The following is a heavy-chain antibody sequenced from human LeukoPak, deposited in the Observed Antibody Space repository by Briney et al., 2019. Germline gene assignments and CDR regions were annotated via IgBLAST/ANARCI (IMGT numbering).Heavy chain of an antibody. V-gene: IGHV3-48*02. CDR1: GFTFSSYS. Sequence: GGSLRLSCAASGFTFSSYSMNWVRQAPGKGLEWVSYISSSSSTIYYADSVKGRFTISRDNAKNSLYLQMNSLRDEDTAVYYCARDRYDYVWGSYRYFSDAFDIWGQGTTVTVSS. CDR2: ISSSSSTI. CDR3: ARDRYDYVWGSYRYFSDAFDI. J-gene: IGHJ3*02. D-gene: IGHD3-16*02.